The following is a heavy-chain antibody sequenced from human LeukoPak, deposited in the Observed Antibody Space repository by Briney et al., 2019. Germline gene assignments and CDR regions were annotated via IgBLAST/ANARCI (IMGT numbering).Heavy chain of an antibody. V-gene: IGHV4-34*01. CDR3: ARETTVTNNWFDP. J-gene: IGHJ5*02. D-gene: IGHD4-17*01. CDR2: INHSGSP. Sequence: PSETLSLTCAVSGESHSRFYWSWIRQSPGRGLEWIGEINHSGSPNYNPSLKSRVTISVDTSKNQFSLKLSSVTAADTAVYYCARETTVTNNWFDPWGQGTLVTVSS. CDR1: GESHSRFY.